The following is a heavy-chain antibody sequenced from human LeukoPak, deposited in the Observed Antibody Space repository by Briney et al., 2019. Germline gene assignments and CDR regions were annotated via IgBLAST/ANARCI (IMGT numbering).Heavy chain of an antibody. J-gene: IGHJ4*02. CDR1: GFTFDDYA. V-gene: IGHV3-9*03. CDR2: ISWNSGSI. D-gene: IGHD3-16*01. CDR3: AKGGSRPY. Sequence: GGSLRLSCAASGFTFDDYAMHWVRQAPGKGLEWVSGISWNSGSIGYADSVKGRFTISRDNAKNSLYLQMNSLRAEDMALYYCAKGGSRPYWGQGTLVTVSS.